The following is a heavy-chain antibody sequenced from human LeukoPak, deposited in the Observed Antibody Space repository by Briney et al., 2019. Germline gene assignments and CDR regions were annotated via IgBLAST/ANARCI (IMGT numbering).Heavy chain of an antibody. CDR3: AKRAGDYSHPYDY. Sequence: GGSLRLSCAASGLTVSSNCMSWVRQAPGKGLEWVSFIYSGGNTYYADSVKGRFTISRDNSKNTVHLQMNSLRAEDTAMYYCAKRAGDYSHPYDYWGQGTLVTVSS. CDR1: GLTVSSNC. V-gene: IGHV3-53*01. D-gene: IGHD3-22*01. CDR2: IYSGGNT. J-gene: IGHJ4*02.